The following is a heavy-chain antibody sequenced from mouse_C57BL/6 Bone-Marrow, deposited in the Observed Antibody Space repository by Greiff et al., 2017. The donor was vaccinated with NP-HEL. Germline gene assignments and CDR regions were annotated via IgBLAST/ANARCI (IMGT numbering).Heavy chain of an antibody. CDR3: TSLDSSGYRAWFAY. Sequence: EVKLVESGGGLVQPGGSMKLSCAASGFTFSDAWMDWVRQSPEKGLEWVAEIRNKANNHATYYAESVKGRFTISRDDSKSSVYLQMNSLRAEDTGIYYCTSLDSSGYRAWFAYWGQGTLVTVSA. CDR1: GFTFSDAW. J-gene: IGHJ3*01. CDR2: IRNKANNHAT. V-gene: IGHV6-6*01. D-gene: IGHD3-2*02.